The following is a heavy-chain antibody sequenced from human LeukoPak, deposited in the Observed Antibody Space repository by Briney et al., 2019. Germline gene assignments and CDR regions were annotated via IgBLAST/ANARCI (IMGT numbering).Heavy chain of an antibody. CDR2: IYYSGST. Sequence: SETLSLTCTVSGGSISSYYWSWIRQPPGKGLEWIGYIYYSGSTNYNPSLKSRVTISVDTSKNQFSLKLSSVTAADTAVYYCAGEYYYYYMDVWGKGTTVTVSS. J-gene: IGHJ6*03. CDR1: GGSISSYY. CDR3: AGEYYYYYMDV. V-gene: IGHV4-59*01. D-gene: IGHD3-10*01.